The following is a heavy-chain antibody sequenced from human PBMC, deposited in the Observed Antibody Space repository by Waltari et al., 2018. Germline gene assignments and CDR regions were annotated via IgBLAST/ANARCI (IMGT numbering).Heavy chain of an antibody. Sequence: QVQLVQSGAEVKKPGASVKVSCKASGYSFDSYGISWVRKAPGQGLEWMGWFNPDNGDGNYAQKFQGRVTMTTDSSTSTAHMELRSLGSDDTAVYYCARRSPYSSFDYWGQGTLVTVSS. D-gene: IGHD3-22*01. V-gene: IGHV1-18*01. CDR2: FNPDNGDG. CDR1: GYSFDSYG. CDR3: ARRSPYSSFDY. J-gene: IGHJ4*02.